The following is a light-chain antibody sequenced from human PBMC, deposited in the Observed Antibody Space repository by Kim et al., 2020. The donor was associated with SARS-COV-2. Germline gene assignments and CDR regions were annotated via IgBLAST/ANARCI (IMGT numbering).Light chain of an antibody. Sequence: IQMTQSPSSLSASVGDRVTITCRASQSISTYLNWYQHKPGKAPKVLIYTASTLQSGVPSRFSGSGSGTDFTLTISSLQPEDSATYYCQQSYNTPPTFGQGTRREIK. CDR3: QQSYNTPPT. V-gene: IGKV1-39*01. CDR2: TAS. J-gene: IGKJ5*01. CDR1: QSISTY.